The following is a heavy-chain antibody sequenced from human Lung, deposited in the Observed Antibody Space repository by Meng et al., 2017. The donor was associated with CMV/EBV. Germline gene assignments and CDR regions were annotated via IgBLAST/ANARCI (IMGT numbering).Heavy chain of an antibody. V-gene: IGHV4-61*01. Sequence: SETLSLTCIVSGGSVNSGSYYWTWIRQPPGKGLEWIGYIHHTGNTNYNPSLKGRVTISLDTSKNQLSLKMNSATAIDTAVYYCVTDRVIAPRAFHIWGQGTMVTVSS. CDR2: IHHTGNT. J-gene: IGHJ3*02. D-gene: IGHD6-6*01. CDR3: VTDRVIAPRAFHI. CDR1: GGSVNSGSYY.